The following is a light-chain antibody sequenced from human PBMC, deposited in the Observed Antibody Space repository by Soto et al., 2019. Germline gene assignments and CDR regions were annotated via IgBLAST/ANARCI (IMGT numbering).Light chain of an antibody. CDR2: GNS. Sequence: QSVLTQPPSVSGAPGQRVTISCTGSSSNIGAGYDVHWYQQLPGTAPKLLIYGNSNRPSGVPDRFSSSKSGTSASLAITGLQAEDEADYYCQSYDSSLSAPVFGTGTKVTVL. V-gene: IGLV1-40*01. CDR3: QSYDSSLSAPV. J-gene: IGLJ1*01. CDR1: SSNIGAGYD.